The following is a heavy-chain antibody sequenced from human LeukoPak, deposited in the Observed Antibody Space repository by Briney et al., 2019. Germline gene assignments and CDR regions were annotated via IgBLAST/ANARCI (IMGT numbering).Heavy chain of an antibody. D-gene: IGHD3-16*01. V-gene: IGHV3-30*03. CDR1: GFTFSSYG. CDR2: ISYDESNK. CDR3: AQNGGTSYYYYYYMDV. J-gene: IGHJ6*03. Sequence: GGSLRLSCAASGFTFSSYGMHWVRQAPGKGLEWVAVISYDESNKFYADSVKGRFTISRDNSKNTLYLQMNSLRAEDTAVYYCAQNGGTSYYYYYYMDVWGKGTTVTISS.